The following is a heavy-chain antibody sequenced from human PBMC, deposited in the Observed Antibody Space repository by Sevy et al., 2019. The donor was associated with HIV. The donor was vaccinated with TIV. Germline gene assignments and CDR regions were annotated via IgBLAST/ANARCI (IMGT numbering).Heavy chain of an antibody. CDR3: ARVPRYDEPYYFDY. V-gene: IGHV3-53*01. D-gene: IGHD3-3*01. J-gene: IGHJ4*02. CDR2: IYTGGGT. Sequence: GGCLRLSCAASGFIVTSHYMAWVRQAPGKGLEWVSSIYTGGGTYYADSVKGRFTISRDNSKNTLYLQMNSLSAEDTAASYCARVPRYDEPYYFDYWGQGALVTVSS. CDR1: GFIVTSHY.